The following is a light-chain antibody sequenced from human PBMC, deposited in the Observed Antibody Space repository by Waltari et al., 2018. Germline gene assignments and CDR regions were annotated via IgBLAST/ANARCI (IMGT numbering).Light chain of an antibody. CDR3: KSYTSSSTLL. CDR2: EVT. J-gene: IGLJ2*01. CDR1: SSDVGGYNY. Sequence: QSALTQPASVSGSLGQSITISCTGTSSDVGGYNYVSWYQHHPGKAPKLMIYEVTNRPSGVSNRFSGSKSGNTASLTISGLQAEDEADYYCKSYTSSSTLLVGGGTKLTVL. V-gene: IGLV2-14*01.